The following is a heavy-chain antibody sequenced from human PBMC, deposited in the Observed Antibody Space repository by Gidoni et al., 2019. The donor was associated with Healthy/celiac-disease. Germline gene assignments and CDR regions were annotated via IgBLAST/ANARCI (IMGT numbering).Heavy chain of an antibody. D-gene: IGHD3-10*01. CDR2: ISAYNGNT. CDR3: ARAGGMVRGAYYYYGMDV. J-gene: IGHJ6*02. V-gene: IGHV1-18*01. CDR1: GYTFTSYG. Sequence: QVQLVQSGAEVKKPGASVKVSCKASGYTFTSYGISWVRQAPGQGLEWMGWISAYNGNTNYAQKIQGRVTMTTDTSTSTAYMELRSLRYDDTAVYYCARAGGMVRGAYYYYGMDVWGQGTTVTVSS.